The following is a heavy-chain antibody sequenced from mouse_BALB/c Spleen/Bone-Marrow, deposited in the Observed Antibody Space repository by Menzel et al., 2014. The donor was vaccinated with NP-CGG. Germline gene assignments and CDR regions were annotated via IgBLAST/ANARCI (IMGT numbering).Heavy chain of an antibody. CDR1: GFTFSRYT. CDR3: ARHGVRREWYFDV. V-gene: IGHV5-12-2*01. J-gene: IGHJ1*01. D-gene: IGHD2-14*01. Sequence: EVQLVESGGGLVQPGGSLELSCAASGFTFSRYTMSWVRRTPEKRLEWVAYISNGGGSTYYPDTDTVKGRFTISRDNAKNTLYLQMSSLKSEDTAMYYCARHGVRREWYFDVWGAGTTVTVSS. CDR2: ISNGGGST.